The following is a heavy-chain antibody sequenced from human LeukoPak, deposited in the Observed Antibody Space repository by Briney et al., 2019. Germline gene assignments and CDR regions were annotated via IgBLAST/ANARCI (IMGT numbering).Heavy chain of an antibody. CDR3: AREVYRTTVVTQGHPAGAFDI. CDR2: INSDGSST. J-gene: IGHJ3*02. V-gene: IGHV3-74*01. D-gene: IGHD4-23*01. Sequence: GGSLRLSCAASGFTFSSYSMNWVRQAPGKGLVWVSRINSDGSSTSYADSVKGRFTISRDNAKNTLYLQMNSLRAEDTAVYYCAREVYRTTVVTQGHPAGAFDIWGQGTMVTVSS. CDR1: GFTFSSYS.